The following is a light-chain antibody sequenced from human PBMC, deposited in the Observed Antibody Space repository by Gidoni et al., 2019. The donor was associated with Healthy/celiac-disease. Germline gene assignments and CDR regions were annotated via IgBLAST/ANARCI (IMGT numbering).Light chain of an antibody. Sequence: DIQMTQSPTSLSASVGDRVTITCQASQDISKHLNWYQQKPGKPPKLLIYNAAALGSGVPSRFGGRGSGTDYTLTIRSLQTEDFATYYCQQDEDLPLTFGGGTKVDFK. V-gene: IGKV1-33*01. J-gene: IGKJ4*01. CDR1: QDISKH. CDR3: QQDEDLPLT. CDR2: NAA.